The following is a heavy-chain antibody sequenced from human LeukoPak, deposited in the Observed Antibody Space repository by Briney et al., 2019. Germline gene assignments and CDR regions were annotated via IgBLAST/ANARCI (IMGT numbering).Heavy chain of an antibody. Sequence: GGSLRLSCAASGFTFSSYAMSWVRQAPGKGLEWVSAISSSGGSTYYADSVKGRFTISRDNSKNTLYLQMNGLRAEDTAVYYCAKVRGVGWFGELLSTNYYYYYGMDVWGQGTTVTVSS. CDR3: AKVRGVGWFGELLSTNYYYYYGMDV. J-gene: IGHJ6*02. CDR1: GFTFSSYA. V-gene: IGHV3-23*01. D-gene: IGHD3-10*01. CDR2: ISSSGGST.